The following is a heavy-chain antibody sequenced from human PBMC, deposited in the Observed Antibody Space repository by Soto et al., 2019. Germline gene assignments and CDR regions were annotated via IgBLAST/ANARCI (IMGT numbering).Heavy chain of an antibody. CDR3: SHSRDQCRLWFGEPQRPYYFDY. V-gene: IGHV2-5*02. CDR1: GFSLSTSGVG. J-gene: IGHJ4*02. CDR2: LYWDDDK. Sequence: QITLKESGPTLVKPTQTLTLTCTFSGFSLSTSGVGVGWIRQPPVKALERLALLYWDDDKRYSPSLKSRLTITKDNTKNTAVLTTTNMDPVDTAAYYCSHSRDQCRLWFGEPQRPYYFDYWGQGTLVTVSS. D-gene: IGHD3-10*01.